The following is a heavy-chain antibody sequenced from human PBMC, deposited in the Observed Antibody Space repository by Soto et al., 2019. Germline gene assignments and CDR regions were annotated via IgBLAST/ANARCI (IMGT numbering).Heavy chain of an antibody. Sequence: GGSLRLSCAASGFTFSSYAMSWVRQAPGKGLEWVSAISGSGGSTYYADSVKGRFTISRDNSKNTLYLQMNSLRAEDTAVYYCVKDWSYSSGWSHVDYWGWGSLVTVSS. D-gene: IGHD6-19*01. CDR2: ISGSGGST. CDR1: GFTFSSYA. J-gene: IGHJ4*02. CDR3: VKDWSYSSGWSHVDY. V-gene: IGHV3-23*01.